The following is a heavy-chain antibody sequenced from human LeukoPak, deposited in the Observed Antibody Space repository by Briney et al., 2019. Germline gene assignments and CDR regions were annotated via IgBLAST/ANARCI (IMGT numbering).Heavy chain of an antibody. CDR2: IYSGGST. Sequence: GGSLRLSCAASGFTVSSNYMSWVRQAPEKGLEWVSVIYSGGSTYYADSVKGRFTISRDNSKNTLYLQMNSLRAEDTVVYYCARDRRIAADNNYYYGMDVWGQGTTVTVSS. V-gene: IGHV3-53*01. CDR1: GFTVSSNY. J-gene: IGHJ6*02. CDR3: ARDRRIAADNNYYYGMDV. D-gene: IGHD6-13*01.